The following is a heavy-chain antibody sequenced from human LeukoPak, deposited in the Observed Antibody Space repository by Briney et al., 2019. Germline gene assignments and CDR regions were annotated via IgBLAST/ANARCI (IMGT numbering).Heavy chain of an antibody. CDR1: GYTFTGYY. D-gene: IGHD6-13*01. Sequence: ASVKDSCKASGYTFTGYYMHWVRQAPGQGLEWMGWINPNSGGTNYAQKFQGRVTMTRDTSISTAYMELSRLRSDDTAVYYCARGIAAAGSGLFDYWGQGTLVTVSS. CDR3: ARGIAAAGSGLFDY. J-gene: IGHJ4*02. V-gene: IGHV1-2*02. CDR2: INPNSGGT.